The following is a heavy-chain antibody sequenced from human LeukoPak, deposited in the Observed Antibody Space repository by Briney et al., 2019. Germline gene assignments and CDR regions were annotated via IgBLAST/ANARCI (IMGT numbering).Heavy chain of an antibody. J-gene: IGHJ4*02. D-gene: IGHD3-3*01. V-gene: IGHV4-39*01. CDR3: ARPSGIDDWFDY. CDR1: GGSISSSSYY. Sequence: PSETLSLPCTVSGGSISSSSYYWGWIRQPPGKGLEWIGRIYYSGSTYYNPSLKSRVTISVDTSKNQFSLKLSSVTAADTAVYYCARPSGIDDWFDYWGQGTLVTVSS. CDR2: IYYSGST.